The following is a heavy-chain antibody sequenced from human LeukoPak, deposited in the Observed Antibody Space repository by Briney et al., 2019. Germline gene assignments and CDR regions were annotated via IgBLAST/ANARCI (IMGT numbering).Heavy chain of an antibody. D-gene: IGHD6-13*01. CDR1: GFILGNYA. J-gene: IGHJ4*02. CDR3: TKGSAAARPYYFDY. CDR2: ISTNGAST. V-gene: IGHV3-23*01. Sequence: GGSLRLSCVASGFILGNYAMSWVRQAPGKGLEWVSAISTNGASTYYADSVKGRFTISRDNSEKTLFLQMNSLTAVDTAVYYCTKGSAAARPYYFDYWGQGTLVTVSS.